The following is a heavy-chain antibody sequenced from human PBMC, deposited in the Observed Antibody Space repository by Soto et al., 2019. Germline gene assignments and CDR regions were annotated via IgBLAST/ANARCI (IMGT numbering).Heavy chain of an antibody. V-gene: IGHV1-8*01. CDR1: GYTFTSYD. CDR2: MSPNSGNT. Sequence: ASVKVSCKASGYTFTSYDINWVRQATGQGLEWMGWMSPNSGNTGYAQKFQGRVTMTRNTSISTAYMELSSLRSEDTAVYYCARAHDIFRDYDAFDIWGQGTMVTVSS. J-gene: IGHJ3*02. D-gene: IGHD3-9*01. CDR3: ARAHDIFRDYDAFDI.